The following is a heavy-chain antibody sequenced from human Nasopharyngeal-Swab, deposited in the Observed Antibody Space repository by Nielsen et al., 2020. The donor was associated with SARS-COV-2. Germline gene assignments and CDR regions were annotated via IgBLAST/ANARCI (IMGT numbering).Heavy chain of an antibody. Sequence: GESLKISCAASGITFSSYWMHWVRQAPGKGLGWVANIKQDGGENNYVDSVKGRLTISRDNAKNSLYLQMNTLRAEDTAVYYCVRDVIATVTTPPDYWGQGTLVTVSS. CDR2: IKQDGGEN. V-gene: IGHV3-7*01. J-gene: IGHJ4*02. D-gene: IGHD4-17*01. CDR3: VRDVIATVTTPPDY. CDR1: GITFSSYW.